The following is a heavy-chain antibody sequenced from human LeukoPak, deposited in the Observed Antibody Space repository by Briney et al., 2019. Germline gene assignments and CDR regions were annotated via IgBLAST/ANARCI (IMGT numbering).Heavy chain of an antibody. D-gene: IGHD2-2*01. Sequence: GGSLRLPCAASGFTFSSYVMNWVRQAPGKGLEWVSVISGGGGSTYYADSVKGRFTISRDNSKNTLFLQMNSLRAEDTAVYYCAKGGYCSSTSCYVGWFDPWGQGTLVTVSS. CDR2: ISGGGGST. J-gene: IGHJ5*02. CDR3: AKGGYCSSTSCYVGWFDP. CDR1: GFTFSSYV. V-gene: IGHV3-23*01.